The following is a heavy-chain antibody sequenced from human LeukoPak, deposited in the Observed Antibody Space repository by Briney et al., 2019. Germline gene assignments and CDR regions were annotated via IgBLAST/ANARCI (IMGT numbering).Heavy chain of an antibody. Sequence: PSETLSLTCTVSGGSISSGDYYWSWIRQPPGKGLEWIGYIYYSGSTYYNPSLKSRVTISVDTSKNQFSLKLSSVTAADTAVYYCARDPPRYYGSAFDIWGQGTMVTVSS. CDR1: GGSISSGDYY. CDR3: ARDPPRYYGSAFDI. V-gene: IGHV4-30-4*08. CDR2: IYYSGST. D-gene: IGHD1-26*01. J-gene: IGHJ3*02.